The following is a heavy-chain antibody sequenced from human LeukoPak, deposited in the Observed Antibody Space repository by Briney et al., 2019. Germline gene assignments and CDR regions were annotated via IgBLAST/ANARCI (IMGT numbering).Heavy chain of an antibody. CDR3: ARDREGGIVARGLNY. CDR2: IWYDGSNK. J-gene: IGHJ4*02. V-gene: IGHV3-33*01. CDR1: GFTFSSYG. D-gene: IGHD6-6*01. Sequence: GGSLRLSCAASGFTFSSYGMHWVRQAPGKGLEWVAIIWYDGSNKYYADSVKGRFTISRDNSKNTLHLQMNSLRDEDTAVYYCARDREGGIVARGLNYWGQGTLVNVSS.